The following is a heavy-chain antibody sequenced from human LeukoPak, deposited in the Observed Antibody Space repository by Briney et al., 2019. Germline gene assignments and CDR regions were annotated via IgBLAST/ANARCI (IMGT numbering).Heavy chain of an antibody. V-gene: IGHV4-39*01. CDR1: GGSVSSSHYY. CDR2: IYYSGST. Sequence: SETLSLTCSVSGGSVSSSHYYWGWIRQPPGEGLHWIVNIYYSGSTYYNPSLESRVTISLDTSKNYFSLKLGSVTAADTAVYYCARQVSDYYYYYMDVWGKGTAVTVSS. J-gene: IGHJ6*03. CDR3: ARQVSDYYYYYMDV. D-gene: IGHD5/OR15-5a*01.